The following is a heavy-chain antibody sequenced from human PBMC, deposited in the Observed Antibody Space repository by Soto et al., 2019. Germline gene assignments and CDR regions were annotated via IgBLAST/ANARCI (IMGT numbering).Heavy chain of an antibody. J-gene: IGHJ6*03. D-gene: IGHD3-10*01. CDR1: GFTFSSYA. Sequence: GSLRLSCAASGFTFSSYAVSWVRQAPGKGLEWVSAISGSGGSTYYADSVKGRFTISRDNSKNTLYLQMNSLRAEDTAVYYCAKEAVRGVLRTYYMDVWGKGTTVTVSS. V-gene: IGHV3-23*01. CDR2: ISGSGGST. CDR3: AKEAVRGVLRTYYMDV.